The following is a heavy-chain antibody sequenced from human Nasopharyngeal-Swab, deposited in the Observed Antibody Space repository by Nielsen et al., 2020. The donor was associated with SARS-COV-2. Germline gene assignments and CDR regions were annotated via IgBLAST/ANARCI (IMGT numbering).Heavy chain of an antibody. J-gene: IGHJ6*03. V-gene: IGHV3-7*03. CDR2: IKQDGSEK. D-gene: IGHD3-16*02. CDR3: ARQGVFVPAYFHQYYMDA. CDR1: GFSFSTYW. Sequence: GESLKISCAASGFSFSTYWMTWVRQAPGKGLEWVANIKQDGSEKYYVDSVKGRFTVSRDNPKNLLYPQVNSLRAEDTAVYYCARQGVFVPAYFHQYYMDAWGKGTTVTVSS.